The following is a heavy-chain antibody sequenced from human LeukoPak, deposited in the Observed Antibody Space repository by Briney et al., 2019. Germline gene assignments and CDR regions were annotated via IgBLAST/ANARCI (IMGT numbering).Heavy chain of an antibody. V-gene: IGHV6-1*01. CDR3: ARGWYSSGVFDF. CDR1: GDSVSSNSAT. Sequence: SQILSLTCAISGDSVSSNSATWNWIRQSPSRGLEWLGRTYYKSKWYNDYAVSVKSRITINPDTSKNQFSLQLNSVTPEDTAVYYCARGWYSSGVFDFWGQGTPFTVSS. D-gene: IGHD2-15*01. J-gene: IGHJ4*02. CDR2: TYYKSKWYN.